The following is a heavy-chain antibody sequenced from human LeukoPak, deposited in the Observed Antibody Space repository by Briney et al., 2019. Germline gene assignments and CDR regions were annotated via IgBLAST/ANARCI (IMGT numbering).Heavy chain of an antibody. CDR2: VNPNSGGT. D-gene: IGHD6-19*01. CDR3: ATAPLNWYTSGWYYYEY. Sequence: ASVKVSCMASGYTFTVYYMHWVRQAPGQRLEWMGWVNPNSGGTNYAQKFQDRVTMTRDTPISTAYMELHRMRSDDTAVYYCATAPLNWYTSGWYYYEYWGQGALVTVSS. J-gene: IGHJ4*02. CDR1: GYTFTVYY. V-gene: IGHV1-2*02.